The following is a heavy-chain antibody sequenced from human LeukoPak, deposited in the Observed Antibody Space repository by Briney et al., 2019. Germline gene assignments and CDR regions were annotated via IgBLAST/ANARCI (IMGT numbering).Heavy chain of an antibody. Sequence: ASVKVSCKASGYSFTNYDLNWVRQATGQGLEWIGWLNPNTGHTDFAQKFQGRVTMTRNTSIDTAYMEVHSLRSEDPAVYYCVRESGHSSTWQEGFNGMDVWGQGTTVTVSS. J-gene: IGHJ6*02. D-gene: IGHD6-13*01. CDR3: VRESGHSSTWQEGFNGMDV. CDR2: LNPNTGHT. V-gene: IGHV1-8*01. CDR1: GYSFTNYD.